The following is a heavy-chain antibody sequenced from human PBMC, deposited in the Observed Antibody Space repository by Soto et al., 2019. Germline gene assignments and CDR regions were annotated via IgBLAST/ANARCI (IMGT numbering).Heavy chain of an antibody. J-gene: IGHJ2*01. Sequence: QLQLQESGSGLVKPSQTLSLTCAVSGVSVSSGGFPWSWIRQPPGKGLEWIGYIYHGETTYYNPSHKSRVTMSIDKSKNQFSLRLTSVTAADTAVYYCAGVKQLGPWYFDIGGRGTVVSFSS. CDR1: GVSVSSGGFP. CDR2: IYHGETT. V-gene: IGHV4-30-2*01. CDR3: AGVKQLGPWYFDI. D-gene: IGHD6-6*01.